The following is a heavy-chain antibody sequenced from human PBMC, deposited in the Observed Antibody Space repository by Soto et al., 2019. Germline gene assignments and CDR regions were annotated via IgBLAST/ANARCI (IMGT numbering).Heavy chain of an antibody. CDR2: INPNSGGT. V-gene: IGHV1-2*02. CDR1: RYTFTGNY. D-gene: IGHD6-6*01. Sequence: QVQLVQSGAEVKKPGASVMVSCKASRYTFTGNYMHWVRQAPAQGLEWMGWINPNSGGTNYAQKFQGRVTVTKDTSISPAYMELSRLRSDDTAVYYCARDGDSSSPVDIWGQGTMVTVSS. J-gene: IGHJ3*02. CDR3: ARDGDSSSPVDI.